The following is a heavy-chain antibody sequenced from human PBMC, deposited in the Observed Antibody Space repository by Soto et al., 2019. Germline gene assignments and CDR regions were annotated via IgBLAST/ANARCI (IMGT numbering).Heavy chain of an antibody. CDR3: ARGKLLYSSSLGSGHAFDI. D-gene: IGHD6-6*01. J-gene: IGHJ3*02. V-gene: IGHV1-2*04. CDR2: INPNSGGT. CDR1: GYTFTGYY. Sequence: ASVKVSCKASGYTFTGYYMHWVRQAPGQGLEWMGWINPNSGGTNYAQKFQGWVTMTRDTSISTAYMVLSRLRSDDTAVYYWARGKLLYSSSLGSGHAFDIWGQGTMVTVSS.